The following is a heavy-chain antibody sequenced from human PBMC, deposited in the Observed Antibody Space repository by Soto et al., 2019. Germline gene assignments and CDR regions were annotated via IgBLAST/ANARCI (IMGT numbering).Heavy chain of an antibody. J-gene: IGHJ6*02. CDR2: ISGYNGKT. CDR3: ARDGPRPYYYYGMDV. Sequence: QVQLVQSGAEVKKPGASVKVSCKSSGYTFSMSGISWVRQAPGQGLEWMGWISGYNGKTNYEQKFQDRVTMTIDTSTNMAYMELRSLRSDDTAVYYCARDGPRPYYYYGMDVWGQGTTVTVSS. CDR1: GYTFSMSG. V-gene: IGHV1-18*01.